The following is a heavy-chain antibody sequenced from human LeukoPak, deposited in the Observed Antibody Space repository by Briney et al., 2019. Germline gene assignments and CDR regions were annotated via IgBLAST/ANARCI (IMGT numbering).Heavy chain of an antibody. Sequence: GGSLRLSCAASGFTFNNYWMSWVRQAPGKGLEWVANIKQDGSEKYYVDSVKGRFTISRDNAKNSLYLQMNSLSAEDTAVYYCARRFFDYWGQGTLVTVSS. J-gene: IGHJ4*02. CDR3: ARRFFDY. V-gene: IGHV3-7*01. CDR2: IKQDGSEK. CDR1: GFTFNNYW.